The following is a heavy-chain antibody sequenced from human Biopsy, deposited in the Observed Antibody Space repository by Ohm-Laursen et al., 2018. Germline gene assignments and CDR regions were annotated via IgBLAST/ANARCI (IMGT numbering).Heavy chain of an antibody. CDR1: GATVTSYA. CDR3: ATDARWDPSLDAFHV. CDR2: IIPFTGVT. D-gene: IGHD1-26*01. V-gene: IGHV1-69*04. Sequence: GASVKVSCNVSGATVTSYAISWVRQAPGQGLEWMGRIIPFTGVTNYAQNFQGKVTISADKSPPTVYVELSTLKPDDTAVYYCATDARWDPSLDAFHVWGQGTQVTVS. J-gene: IGHJ3*01.